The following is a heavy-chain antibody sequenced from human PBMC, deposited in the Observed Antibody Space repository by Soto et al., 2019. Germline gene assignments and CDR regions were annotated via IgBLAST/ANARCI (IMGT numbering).Heavy chain of an antibody. CDR1: GGSISSGDYY. D-gene: IGHD3-22*01. V-gene: IGHV4-30-4*01. CDR3: ARVGAGLDDSSGYFDY. Sequence: SETLSLTCTVSGGSISSGDYYWSWIRQPPGKGLEWIGYIYYSGSTYYNPSLKSRVTISVDTSKNQFSLKLSSVTAADTAVYYCARVGAGLDDSSGYFDYWGQGTLVTVSS. CDR2: IYYSGST. J-gene: IGHJ4*02.